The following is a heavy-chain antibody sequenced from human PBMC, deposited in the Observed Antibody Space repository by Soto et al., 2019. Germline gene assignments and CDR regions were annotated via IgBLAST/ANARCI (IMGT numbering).Heavy chain of an antibody. D-gene: IGHD6-6*01. Sequence: SETLSLTCTVSGASISRYYWSWIRQSPGKGLEWIGYLYNTGSTIYNPSLKSRVTISLDTSKNQFSLKLSSVTAADTAVYYCARVASSTAVRPFDYWGQGTLVT. J-gene: IGHJ4*02. CDR1: GASISRYY. CDR2: LYNTGST. V-gene: IGHV4-59*08. CDR3: ARVASSTAVRPFDY.